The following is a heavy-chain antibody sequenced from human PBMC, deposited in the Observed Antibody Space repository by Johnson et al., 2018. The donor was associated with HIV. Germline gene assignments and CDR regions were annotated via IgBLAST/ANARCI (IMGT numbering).Heavy chain of an antibody. CDR2: ISHEGLNT. CDR3: ARRYHYENSVYYSDAFDI. J-gene: IGHJ3*02. CDR1: GVTFSSHA. V-gene: IGHV3-30-3*01. D-gene: IGHD3-22*01. Sequence: QVQLVESGGGVVQPGRSLRLSCAASGVTFSSHAMHWVRQAPGKGLEWVALISHEGLNTYYADSVKGRFPISIDNSKNTLFLQMNSLRAEDTAVYYCARRYHYENSVYYSDAFDIWGQGTMVTVSS.